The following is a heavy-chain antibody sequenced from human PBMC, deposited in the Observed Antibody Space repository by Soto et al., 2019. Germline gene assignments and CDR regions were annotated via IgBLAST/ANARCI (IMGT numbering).Heavy chain of an antibody. CDR3: ARVELMNAEDCQE. Sequence: QVQLVQSGADVKKPGSSVKVSCKASGGSFGNSAINWVRQAPGQGLEWMGGIIPIFATLNYAQKFQGRVTITADESTRTAYMELSSLRSADTAVYYCARVELMNAEDCQEWGQGTRVTVSS. J-gene: IGHJ1*01. V-gene: IGHV1-69*12. CDR1: GGSFGNSA. D-gene: IGHD3-16*01. CDR2: IIPIFATL.